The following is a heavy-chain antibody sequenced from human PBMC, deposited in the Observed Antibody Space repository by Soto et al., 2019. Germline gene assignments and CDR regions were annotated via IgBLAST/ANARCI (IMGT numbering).Heavy chain of an antibody. Sequence: GGSLRLSCAASGFTFSSYWMHWFRQAPGKGLVWVSAISGSGGSTYYADSVKGRFTISRDNSKNTLYLQMNSLRAEDTAVYYCAKAGYCISTSCYADYYYGMDVWGQGTTVTVSS. CDR2: ISGSGGST. D-gene: IGHD2-2*01. CDR3: AKAGYCISTSCYADYYYGMDV. J-gene: IGHJ6*02. V-gene: IGHV3-23*01. CDR1: GFTFSSYW.